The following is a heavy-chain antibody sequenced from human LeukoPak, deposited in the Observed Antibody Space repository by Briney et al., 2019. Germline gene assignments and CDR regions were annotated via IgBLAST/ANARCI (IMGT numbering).Heavy chain of an antibody. CDR3: ARDSLGEYFDY. D-gene: IGHD3-16*01. CDR1: GFTVSSNY. Sequence: GGSLRLTCAASGFTVSSNYMSWVRQAPGKGLEWVSVIYSGGSTYYADSVKGRFTISRDNSKNTLYLQMNSLRAEDTAVYYCARDSLGEYFDYWGQGTLVTVSS. CDR2: IYSGGST. J-gene: IGHJ4*02. V-gene: IGHV3-66*02.